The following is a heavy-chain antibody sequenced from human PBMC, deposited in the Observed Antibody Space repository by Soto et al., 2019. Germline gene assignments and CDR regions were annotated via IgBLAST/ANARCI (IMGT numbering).Heavy chain of an antibody. CDR1: GGSISSGGYY. V-gene: IGHV4-31*03. CDR2: IYYSGST. CDR3: AGDPDSHYNDSHASSYP. Sequence: SETLSLTCTVSGGSISSGGYYWSWIRQHPGKGLEWIGYIYYSGSTYYNPSLKSRVTISVDTSKNQFSLKLSSVTAADTAVYYCAGDPDSHYNDSHASSYPWGQGTLVTVSS. J-gene: IGHJ5*02. D-gene: IGHD3-22*01.